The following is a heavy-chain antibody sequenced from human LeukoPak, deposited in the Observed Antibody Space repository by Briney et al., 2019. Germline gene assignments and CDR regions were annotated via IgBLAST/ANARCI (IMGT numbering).Heavy chain of an antibody. V-gene: IGHV1-24*01. CDR2: FDPEDGET. D-gene: IGHD6-19*01. CDR1: GYTLTELS. CDR3: ATPSIAVAGTDPWDY. J-gene: IGHJ4*02. Sequence: GASVKVSCKVSGYTLTELSMHWVRQAPGKGLEWMGGFDPEDGETIYAQKFQGRVTMTEDTSTDTAYMELSSLRSKDTAVYYCATPSIAVAGTDPWDYWGQGTLVTVSS.